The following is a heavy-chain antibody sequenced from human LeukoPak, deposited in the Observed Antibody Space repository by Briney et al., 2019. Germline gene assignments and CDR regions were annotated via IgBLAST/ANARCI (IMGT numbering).Heavy chain of an antibody. J-gene: IGHJ4*02. CDR3: ARGSSMIPPNY. CDR1: GGSISSYY. V-gene: IGHV4-59*01. CDR2: IYYSGST. D-gene: IGHD3-22*01. Sequence: SETLSLTCTVSGGSISSYYWSWSRQPPGKGLEWIGYIYYSGSTNYNPSLKSRVTISVDTSKNQFSLKLSSVTAADTAVYYCARGSSMIPPNYWGQGTLVTVSS.